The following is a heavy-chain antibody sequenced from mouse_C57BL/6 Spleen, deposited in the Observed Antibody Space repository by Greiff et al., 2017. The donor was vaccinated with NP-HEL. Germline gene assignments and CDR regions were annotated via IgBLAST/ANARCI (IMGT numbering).Heavy chain of an antibody. CDR3: ARETRGDYYAMDY. CDR1: GYTFTSYW. CDR2: IYPGSGST. J-gene: IGHJ4*01. V-gene: IGHV1-55*01. Sequence: QVQLQQPGAELVKPGASVKMSCKASGYTFTSYWITWVKQRPGQGLEWIGDIYPGSGSTNYNEKFKSKATLTVDTSSSTAYMQLSSLTSEDSAVYDCARETRGDYYAMDYWGQGTSVTVSS.